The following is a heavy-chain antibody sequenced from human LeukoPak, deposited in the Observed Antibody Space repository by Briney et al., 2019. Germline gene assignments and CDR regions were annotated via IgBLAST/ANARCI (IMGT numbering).Heavy chain of an antibody. Sequence: WETLSLTCSVSGGSINTKVYYWGWVRQAPGKGLEWVGTIRYSGNSYYNPSLKSRLTISLDTSNNEFSLKLTSVTAADTAVYYCARADWGQQLGPPDNWGQGTLVTVSS. V-gene: IGHV4-39*07. CDR2: IRYSGNS. J-gene: IGHJ4*02. CDR1: GGSINTKVYY. D-gene: IGHD6-13*01. CDR3: ARADWGQQLGPPDN.